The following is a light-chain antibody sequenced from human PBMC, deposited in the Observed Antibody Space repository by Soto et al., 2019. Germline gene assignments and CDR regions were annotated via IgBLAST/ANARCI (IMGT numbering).Light chain of an antibody. J-gene: IGKJ1*01. V-gene: IGKV3D-15*01. Sequence: QSPATLSVTKVEIATLSFMASQSVSTNLAWYQQKPSQAPRLLIYDASYRATGIPARFSGSGSGTDFTLTISSLQSEDSAVYYCQHYNHWLWTFGQVSNVDIK. CDR2: DAS. CDR1: QSVSTN. CDR3: QHYNHWLWT.